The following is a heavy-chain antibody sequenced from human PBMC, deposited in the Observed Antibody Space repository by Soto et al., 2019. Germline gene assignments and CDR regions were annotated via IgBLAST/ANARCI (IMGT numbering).Heavy chain of an antibody. CDR2: IWYDGSNK. J-gene: IGHJ3*02. CDR1: GFTFSSYG. V-gene: IGHV3-33*01. CDR3: ARDPNCSGGSCYSVDAFDI. Sequence: QVQLVESGGGVVQPGRSLRLSCAASGFTFSSYGMHWVRQAPGKGLECVAVIWYDGSNKYYADSVKGRFTISRDNSKNTLYLQMNSLRAEDTAVYYCARDPNCSGGSCYSVDAFDIWGQGTMVTVSS. D-gene: IGHD2-15*01.